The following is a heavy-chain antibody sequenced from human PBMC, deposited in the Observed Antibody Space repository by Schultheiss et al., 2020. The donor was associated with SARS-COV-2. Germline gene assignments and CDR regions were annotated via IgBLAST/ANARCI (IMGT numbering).Heavy chain of an antibody. CDR3: ARAGDSSTNWFDP. CDR2: IYTSGST. V-gene: IGHV4-59*10. J-gene: IGHJ5*02. Sequence: GSLRLSCAASGFTFSDYYMSWFRQAPGKGLEWIGRIYTSGSTNYNPSLKSRVTMSVDTSKNQFSLKLSSVTAADTAVYYCARAGDSSTNWFDPWGQGTLVTVSS. D-gene: IGHD6-13*01. CDR1: GFTFSDYY.